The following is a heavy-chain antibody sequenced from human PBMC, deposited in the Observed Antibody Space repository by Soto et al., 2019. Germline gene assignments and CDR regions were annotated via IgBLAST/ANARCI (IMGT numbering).Heavy chain of an antibody. CDR1: GGSINFYY. V-gene: IGHV4-59*01. J-gene: IGHJ4*02. CDR3: ARVAYYDFSSSYYTGPLYYFDN. D-gene: IGHD3-3*01. CDR2: IYYSGRT. Sequence: QVQLQESGPGLVKPSETLSLTCTVSGGSINFYYWSWIRQLPGKGLEWIGCIYYSGRTNYSPSLNSRVTISVDTAKNQFSLKLSSVTAADTAVYYCARVAYYDFSSSYYTGPLYYFDNWGQGTLVTVSP.